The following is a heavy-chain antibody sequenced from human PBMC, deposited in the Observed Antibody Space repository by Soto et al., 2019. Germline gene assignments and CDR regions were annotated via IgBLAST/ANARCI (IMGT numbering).Heavy chain of an antibody. CDR1: GYTFTSNA. V-gene: IGHV1-3*01. J-gene: IGHJ5*02. D-gene: IGHD6-19*01. Sequence: GASVKVSCKASGYTFTSNARQWVRQAPGQRLEWMGWINAGNGNTKYSQKFQGRVTITRDTSASTAYMELSSLRSEDTAVYYCARGVAGPLHWFDPWGQGTLVTVSS. CDR2: INAGNGNT. CDR3: ARGVAGPLHWFDP.